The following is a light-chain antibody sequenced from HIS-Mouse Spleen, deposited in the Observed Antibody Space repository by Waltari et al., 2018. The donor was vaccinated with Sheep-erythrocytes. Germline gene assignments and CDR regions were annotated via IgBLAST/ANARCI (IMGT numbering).Light chain of an antibody. V-gene: IGLV3-1*01. CDR3: QAWDSSTAWNVV. J-gene: IGLJ2*01. CDR1: KLGDKY. Sequence: SYELTQPPSVSVSPGQTASITCAGEKLGDKYAGWYKQKPGQSPVLVIYQDSKRPSGIPERFSGSNSGNTATLTISGTQAMDEADYYCQAWDSSTAWNVVFGGGTKLTVL. CDR2: QDS.